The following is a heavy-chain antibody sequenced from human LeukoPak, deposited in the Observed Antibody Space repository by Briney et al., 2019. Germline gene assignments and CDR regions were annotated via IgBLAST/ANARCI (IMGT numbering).Heavy chain of an antibody. J-gene: IGHJ4*02. CDR1: GGSISSYY. D-gene: IGHD3-22*01. CDR2: IYYSGRT. CDR3: ARHIDYYDSSLGY. V-gene: IGHV4-59*08. Sequence: PSETLSLTCTVSGGSISSYYWSWIRQPPGKGLEWIGYIYYSGRTSYNPSLKSRVTISVDTSKNQFSLKLSSVTAADTAVYYCARHIDYYDSSLGYWGQGTPVTVSS.